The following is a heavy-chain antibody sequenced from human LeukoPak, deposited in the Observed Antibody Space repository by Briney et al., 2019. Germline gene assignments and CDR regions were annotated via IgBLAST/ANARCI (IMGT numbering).Heavy chain of an antibody. CDR1: GFTFSSYG. CDR2: IRYDGSNK. Sequence: GGSLRLSCAASGFTFSSYGIHWVRQAPCKGLEWVAFIRYDGSNKYYADSVKGRFTISRDNSKNTLYLQMNSLRVEDTAVYYCAKEGYYSDSGAYFLPDYWGQGTLVTVSS. V-gene: IGHV3-30*02. J-gene: IGHJ4*02. D-gene: IGHD3-22*01. CDR3: AKEGYYSDSGAYFLPDY.